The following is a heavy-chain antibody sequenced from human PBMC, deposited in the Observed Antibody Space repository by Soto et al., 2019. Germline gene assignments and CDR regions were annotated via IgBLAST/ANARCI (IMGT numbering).Heavy chain of an antibody. Sequence: QVQLVQSGVDVKKPGASVKISCKASGYNFTQYRIHWVRQAPGQRLEWMGWITAGDAKTEYSQKFQVRVTISRDISATTVYLDLDSLRSEDTAVYYCARDLYSSSWFWFDPWGRGTQVIVSS. D-gene: IGHD2-2*01. CDR2: ITAGDAKT. V-gene: IGHV1-3*01. CDR1: GYNFTQYR. J-gene: IGHJ5*02. CDR3: ARDLYSSSWFWFDP.